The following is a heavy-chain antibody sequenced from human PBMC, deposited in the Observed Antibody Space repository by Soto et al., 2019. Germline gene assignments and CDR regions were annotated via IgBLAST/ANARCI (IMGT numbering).Heavy chain of an antibody. V-gene: IGHV4-59*01. Sequence: SETLSLTCTVSDGSIRSYYWSWIRQPPGKGLEWIGYIYYSGSTTYNPSLKSRVTISVDTSKNQFSLKLSSVTAADTAVYYCARDLKGSTCYDYWGQGTLVTAPQ. D-gene: IGHD6-13*01. J-gene: IGHJ4*02. CDR3: ARDLKGSTCYDY. CDR2: IYYSGST. CDR1: DGSIRSYY.